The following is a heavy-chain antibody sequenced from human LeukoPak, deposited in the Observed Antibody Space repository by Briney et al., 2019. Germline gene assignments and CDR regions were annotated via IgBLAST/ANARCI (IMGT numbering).Heavy chain of an antibody. V-gene: IGHV4-31*03. CDR3: ANYGAGTYRFDH. D-gene: IGHD3-10*01. CDR2: ICYSGTT. J-gene: IGHJ5*02. CDR1: GASISSGGYC. Sequence: PSQTLSLTCTVSGASISSGGYCWSWVRQHPGRGREWIGYICYSGTTYYNPSLKSRVTISVDMSENQFSLKLSSVTAADAAVYYCANYGAGTYRFDHWGQGTLVTVSS.